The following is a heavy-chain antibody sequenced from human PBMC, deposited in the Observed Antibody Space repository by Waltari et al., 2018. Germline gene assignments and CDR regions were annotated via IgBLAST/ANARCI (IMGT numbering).Heavy chain of an antibody. CDR2: IYYSGTT. CDR1: GGSIYSSNYY. D-gene: IGHD3-22*01. Sequence: QLQLQQSGPGLVKPSETLSLTCPVSGGSIYSSNYYWGWIRQPPGKELEWIGSIYYSGTTYYNPSLKSRVTISVDTSKNQFSLKLTSVTAADTAVYYCFRTDTTGYYPYWGQGTPVTVSS. J-gene: IGHJ4*02. CDR3: FRTDTTGYYPY. V-gene: IGHV4-39*01.